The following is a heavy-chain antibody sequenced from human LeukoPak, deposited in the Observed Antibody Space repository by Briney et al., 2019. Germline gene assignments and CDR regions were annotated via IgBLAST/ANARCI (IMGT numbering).Heavy chain of an antibody. D-gene: IGHD2-15*01. CDR1: GYTFTSYS. CDR2: ISAYNGNT. CDR3: ARGVLVGDIVVVVAARLDY. J-gene: IGHJ4*02. Sequence: ASVKVSCKASGYTFTSYSISWVRQAPGQGLEWMGWISAYNGNTNYAQKLQGRVTMTTDTSTSTAYMELRSLRSDDTAVYYCARGVLVGDIVVVVAARLDYWGQGTLVTVSS. V-gene: IGHV1-18*01.